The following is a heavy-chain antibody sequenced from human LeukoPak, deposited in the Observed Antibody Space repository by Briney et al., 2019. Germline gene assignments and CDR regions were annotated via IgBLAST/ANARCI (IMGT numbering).Heavy chain of an antibody. CDR2: IYYSGST. Sequence: SETLSLTCTVSGGSVSSGSYYWSWIRQHPGKGLEWIGYIYYSGSTYYNPSLKSRVTISVDTSKNQFSLKLSSVTAADTAVYYCASGREVLYYWGQGTLVTVSS. V-gene: IGHV4-31*03. CDR1: GGSVSSGSYY. CDR3: ASGREVLYY. J-gene: IGHJ4*02.